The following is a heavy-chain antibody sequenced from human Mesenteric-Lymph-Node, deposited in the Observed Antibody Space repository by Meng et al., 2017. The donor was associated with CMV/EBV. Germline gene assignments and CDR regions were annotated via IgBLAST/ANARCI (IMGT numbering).Heavy chain of an antibody. CDR2: IYSAGSGGNT. CDR3: AKDLRDYGNDQ. Sequence: GESLKISCAASGFIFSNYAMSWVRQTPGKGLEWVSLIYSAGSGGNTHYADSVKGRFTISRDDSKNTVDLQMNSLKAEDTAVYYCAKDLRDYGNDQWGQGTLVTVSS. V-gene: IGHV3-23*03. D-gene: IGHD4-17*01. CDR1: GFIFSNYA. J-gene: IGHJ4*02.